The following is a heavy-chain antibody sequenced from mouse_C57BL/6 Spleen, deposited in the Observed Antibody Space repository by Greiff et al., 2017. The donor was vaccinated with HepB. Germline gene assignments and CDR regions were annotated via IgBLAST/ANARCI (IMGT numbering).Heavy chain of an antibody. V-gene: IGHV1-80*01. CDR3: ARSPTGTGDY. Sequence: VKLVESGAELVKPGASVKISCKASGYAFSSYWMNWVKQRPGKGLEWIGQIYPGDGDTNYNGKFKGKATLTADKSSSTAYMQLSSLTSEDSAVYFCARSPTGTGDYWGQGTTLTVSS. CDR2: IYPGDGDT. D-gene: IGHD4-1*02. J-gene: IGHJ2*01. CDR1: GYAFSSYW.